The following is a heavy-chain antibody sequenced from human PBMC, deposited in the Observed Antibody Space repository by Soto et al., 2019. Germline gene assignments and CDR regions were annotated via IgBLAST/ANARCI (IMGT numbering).Heavy chain of an antibody. CDR3: ARTYSSSWNYYGMDV. Sequence: SETLSLTCTCSGGSISSSSYYRGWICQPPGKGLEWIGSIYYSGSTYYNPSLKSRVTISVDTSKNQFSLKLSSVTAADTAVYYCARTYSSSWNYYGMDVWGQGTTVT. D-gene: IGHD6-13*01. CDR1: GGSISSSSYY. V-gene: IGHV4-39*01. J-gene: IGHJ6*02. CDR2: IYYSGST.